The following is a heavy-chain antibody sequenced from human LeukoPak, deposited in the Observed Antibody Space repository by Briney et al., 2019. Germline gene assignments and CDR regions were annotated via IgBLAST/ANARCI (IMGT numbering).Heavy chain of an antibody. Sequence: PTGGSLRLSCAASGFTFSSYWMSWVRQTPGKGLEWVANIKQDGSEKYYVDSVKGRFTISRDNAKNSLYLQMNILRAEDTAVYYCAPIVGADDWFDPWGKGTLVTVSS. J-gene: IGHJ5*02. CDR1: GFTFSSYW. CDR3: APIVGADDWFDP. D-gene: IGHD1-26*01. CDR2: IKQDGSEK. V-gene: IGHV3-7*01.